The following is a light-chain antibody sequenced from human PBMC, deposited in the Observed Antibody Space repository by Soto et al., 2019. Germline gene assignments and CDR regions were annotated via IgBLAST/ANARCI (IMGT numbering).Light chain of an antibody. V-gene: IGKV2-28*01. CDR1: QSLLQSNGYNY. CDR2: LGS. J-gene: IGKJ2*01. CDR3: MQALQTPYT. Sequence: DMVMTQSPLSLPVTPGEPPSISSRSSQSLLQSNGYNYLDWYLQKPGQSPLLLIFLGSNRASGVPERFSGSGSGTDFTLKISRVEAADVGVYYCMQALQTPYTFGRGTKLEIK.